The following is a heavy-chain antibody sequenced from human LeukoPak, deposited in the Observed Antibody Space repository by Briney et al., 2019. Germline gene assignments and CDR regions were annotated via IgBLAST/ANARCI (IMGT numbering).Heavy chain of an antibody. V-gene: IGHV4-4*02. D-gene: IGHD3-16*01. CDR1: GGSISSNDW. CDR3: ARWGSATWYYYGMDV. J-gene: IGHJ6*02. Sequence: PSGTLSLTCALSGGSISSNDWWGWVRQPPGKGLEWIGEIHHSGSTNYNPSLKSRVIISVDKSKNQFSLKLSSVTAADTAVYYCARWGSATWYYYGMDVWGQGTTVTVSS. CDR2: IHHSGST.